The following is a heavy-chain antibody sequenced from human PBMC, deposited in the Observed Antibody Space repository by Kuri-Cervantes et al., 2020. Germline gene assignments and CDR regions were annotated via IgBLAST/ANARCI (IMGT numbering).Heavy chain of an antibody. Sequence: SETLSLTCTVSGGSVSSGSYYWSWIRQPPGKGLEWIGYIYYSGSTNYNPSLKSRVTISVDTSKNQFSLKLSSVTAADTAVYYCARDDGVITMIVEDSHDAFDIWGQGTMVTVSS. V-gene: IGHV4-61*01. CDR1: GGSVSSGSYY. D-gene: IGHD3-22*01. CDR2: IYYSGST. CDR3: ARDDGVITMIVEDSHDAFDI. J-gene: IGHJ3*02.